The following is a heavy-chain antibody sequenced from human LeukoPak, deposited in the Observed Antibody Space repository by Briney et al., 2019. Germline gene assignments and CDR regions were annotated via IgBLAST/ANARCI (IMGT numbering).Heavy chain of an antibody. Sequence: GASVKVSCKASGGAFNTFAIHWVRQAPGQGLEWMGAIIPIFGTANCAQKFQGRVTITADESTSTAYMELSSLRSEDTAVYYCARILSSSWYEYFHHWGQGTLVTVSS. CDR1: GGAFNTFA. J-gene: IGHJ1*01. D-gene: IGHD6-19*01. CDR3: ARILSSSWYEYFHH. V-gene: IGHV1-69*01. CDR2: IIPIFGTA.